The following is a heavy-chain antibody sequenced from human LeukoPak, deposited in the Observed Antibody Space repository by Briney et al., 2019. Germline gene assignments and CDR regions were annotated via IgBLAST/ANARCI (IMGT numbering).Heavy chain of an antibody. Sequence: ASVKGSFKGSGYTFITHYMYWGRQAPGQGLEWMGIINPSGGITGYAQKLQGRVTMTRDTSTSTVYMELSSLRSEDTAVYYCALAGPQLGVVYWGQGTLVTVSS. CDR2: INPSGGIT. CDR3: ALAGPQLGVVY. D-gene: IGHD1-1*01. J-gene: IGHJ4*02. CDR1: GYTFITHY. V-gene: IGHV1-46*04.